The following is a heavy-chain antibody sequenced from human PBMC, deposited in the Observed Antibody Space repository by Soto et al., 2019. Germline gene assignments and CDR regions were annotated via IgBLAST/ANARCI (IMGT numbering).Heavy chain of an antibody. CDR1: GGSISSSSYY. Sequence: SETLSLTCTVSGGSISSSSYYWGWIRQPPGKGLEWIGSIYYSGSTYYNPSLKSRVTISVDTSKNQFSLKLSSVTAADTAVYYCARLGVVDTASYYYYYYGMDVWGQGTTVTVSS. D-gene: IGHD5-18*01. CDR2: IYYSGST. V-gene: IGHV4-39*01. CDR3: ARLGVVDTASYYYYYYGMDV. J-gene: IGHJ6*02.